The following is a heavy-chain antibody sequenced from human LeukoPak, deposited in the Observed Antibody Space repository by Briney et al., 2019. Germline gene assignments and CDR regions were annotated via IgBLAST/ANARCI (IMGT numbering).Heavy chain of an antibody. Sequence: PGGSLRLSCAASGFTFSSYSMNWIRQAPGKGLEWVSYISSSSSTIHYADSVKGRFTISRDNAKNSLYLQMNSLRAEDTAVYYCARDYGSSSWYDYWGQGTLVTVSS. CDR3: ARDYGSSSWYDY. J-gene: IGHJ4*02. CDR1: GFTFSSYS. V-gene: IGHV3-48*04. D-gene: IGHD6-13*01. CDR2: ISSSSSTI.